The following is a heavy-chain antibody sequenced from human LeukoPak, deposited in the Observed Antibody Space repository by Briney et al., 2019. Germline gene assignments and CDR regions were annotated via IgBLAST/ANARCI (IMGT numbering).Heavy chain of an antibody. Sequence: ASVLVSCTASGCTFTSYGISWVRQAPGQGLEWMGWISAYNGNTNYAQKLQGRVTMTTDTSTSTAYMELRSLRSDDTAVYYCARPYSGSSTGFDPWGQGTLVTVSS. CDR3: ARPYSGSSTGFDP. J-gene: IGHJ5*02. CDR1: GCTFTSYG. V-gene: IGHV1-18*01. D-gene: IGHD1-26*01. CDR2: ISAYNGNT.